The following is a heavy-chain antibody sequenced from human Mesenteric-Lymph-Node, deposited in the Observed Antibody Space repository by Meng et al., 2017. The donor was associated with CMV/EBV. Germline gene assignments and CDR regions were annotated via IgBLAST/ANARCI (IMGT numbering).Heavy chain of an antibody. J-gene: IGHJ6*02. CDR3: ARAGSSSIGMDV. D-gene: IGHD6-6*01. Sequence: GGSLRLSCAASGFTFSSYGMHWVRQAPGKGLEWVAVIWYDGSNKYYADSVKGRFTISRDNSKNTLYLQMNSLRAEDTAVYYCARAGSSSIGMDVWGQGTTVTVSS. CDR2: IWYDGSNK. V-gene: IGHV3-33*01. CDR1: GFTFSSYG.